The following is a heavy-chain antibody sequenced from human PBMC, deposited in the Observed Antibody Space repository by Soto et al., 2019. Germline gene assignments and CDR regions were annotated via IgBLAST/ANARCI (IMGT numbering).Heavy chain of an antibody. CDR1: GGSISSYY. CDR3: ARDARMSRDYYYYMDV. D-gene: IGHD2-8*01. CDR2: IYYSGST. Sequence: NPSETLSLTCTVSGGSISSYYWSWIRQPPGKGLEWIGYIYYSGSTNYNPSLKSRVTISVDTSKNQFSLKLSSVTAADTAVYYCARDARMSRDYYYYMDVWGKGTTVTVSS. V-gene: IGHV4-59*01. J-gene: IGHJ6*03.